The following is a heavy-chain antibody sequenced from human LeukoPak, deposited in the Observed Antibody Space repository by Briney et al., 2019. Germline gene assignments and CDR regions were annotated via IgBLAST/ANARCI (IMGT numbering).Heavy chain of an antibody. Sequence: GASVKVSCKTSGYSFTAYYMHWVRQAPGQGLEWMGWINPNGGGTNYAQKFQGRVTMARDTSISTVYMELTRLSSDDTAVYYCGRGHPVVPAAIPDYWGQGTLVTVSS. J-gene: IGHJ4*02. CDR1: GYSFTAYY. V-gene: IGHV1-2*02. CDR2: INPNGGGT. CDR3: GRGHPVVPAAIPDY. D-gene: IGHD2-2*02.